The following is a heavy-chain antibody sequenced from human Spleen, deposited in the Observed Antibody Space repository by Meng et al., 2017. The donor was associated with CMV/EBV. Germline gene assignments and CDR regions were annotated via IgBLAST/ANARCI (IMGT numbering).Heavy chain of an antibody. J-gene: IGHJ4*02. CDR1: GFTFDDYG. CDR3: ARARSPTHFDY. V-gene: IGHV3-20*04. Sequence: GGSLRLSCAASGFTFDDYGMGWVRQAPGKGLEWVSAINWNGGTTGYADSLKGRFIISRDNAKNSLYLQMNSLRDEDTGLYYCARARSPTHFDYWGQGALVTVSS. CDR2: INWNGGTT.